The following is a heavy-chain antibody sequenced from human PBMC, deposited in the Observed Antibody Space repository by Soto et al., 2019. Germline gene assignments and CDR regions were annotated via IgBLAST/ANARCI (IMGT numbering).Heavy chain of an antibody. CDR1: GLTFDDYA. CDR3: ASGRGYDILTGYYPYFDY. Sequence: EVQLVESGGGLVQSGKSLRLSCAASGLTFDDYAMHWVRQAPGKDLEWVSGISWNSGSIGYADSVKGRFTISRDNAKNSRYLQMNSLRAGDTALYYCASGRGYDILTGYYPYFDYWGQGTLVTVSS. J-gene: IGHJ4*02. CDR2: ISWNSGSI. D-gene: IGHD3-9*01. V-gene: IGHV3-9*01.